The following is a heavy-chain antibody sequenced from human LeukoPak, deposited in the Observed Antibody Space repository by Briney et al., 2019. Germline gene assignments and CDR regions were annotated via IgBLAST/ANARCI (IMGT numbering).Heavy chain of an antibody. D-gene: IGHD1-26*01. CDR3: ARGIVGARGYFDY. J-gene: IGHJ4*02. Sequence: GGSLRLSCAASGFTFSSYSMNWVRQAPGKGLEWVSSISSSSSYIYYADSVKGRLTISRDNAKNSLYLQMNSLRAEATAVYYCARGIVGARGYFDYWGQGTLVTVSS. CDR2: ISSSSSYI. V-gene: IGHV3-21*01. CDR1: GFTFSSYS.